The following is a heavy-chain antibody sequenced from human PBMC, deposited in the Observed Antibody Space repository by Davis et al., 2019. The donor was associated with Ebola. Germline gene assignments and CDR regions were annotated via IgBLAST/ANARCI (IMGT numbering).Heavy chain of an antibody. CDR1: GFFFSSYA. V-gene: IGHV3-23*01. CDR3: AKVHPPTTVTTGWFDP. CDR2: ISVRSIT. D-gene: IGHD4-17*01. Sequence: GASLNTSCASSGFFFSSYAMSWVRQAPGKGLEWVSSISVRSITYHADSVKGRFTISRDNSKNTLYLQMNSLRAEDTAVYYCAKVHPPTTVTTGWFDPWGQGTLVTVSS. J-gene: IGHJ5*02.